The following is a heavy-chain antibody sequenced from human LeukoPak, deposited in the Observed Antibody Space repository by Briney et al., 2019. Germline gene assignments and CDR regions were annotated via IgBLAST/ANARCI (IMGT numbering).Heavy chain of an antibody. Sequence: KPSETLSLTCTVSGGSISSSSYYWGWIRQPPGKGLEWIGSIYYSGSTNYNPSLKSRVTISVDTSKNQFSLKLSSVTAADTAVYYCARDWDSSGYLDYWGQGTLVTVSS. J-gene: IGHJ4*02. V-gene: IGHV4-39*07. CDR1: GGSISSSSYY. CDR2: IYYSGST. D-gene: IGHD3-22*01. CDR3: ARDWDSSGYLDY.